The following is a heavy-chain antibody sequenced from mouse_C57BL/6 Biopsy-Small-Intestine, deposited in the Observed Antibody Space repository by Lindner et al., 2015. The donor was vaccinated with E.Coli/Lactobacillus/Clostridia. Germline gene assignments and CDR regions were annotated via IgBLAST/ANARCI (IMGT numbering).Heavy chain of an antibody. CDR1: GFTFSSYG. Sequence: VQLQESGGDLVKPGGSLKLSCAASGFTFSSYGMSWVRQTPDKRLEWVATISSGGSYTYYPDSVKGRFTISRDNAKNTLYLQMSSLKSEDTAMYYCARQEWEAYFDVWGTGTTVTVSS. J-gene: IGHJ1*03. CDR2: ISSGGSYT. CDR3: ARQEWEAYFDV. V-gene: IGHV5-6*01. D-gene: IGHD1-3*01.